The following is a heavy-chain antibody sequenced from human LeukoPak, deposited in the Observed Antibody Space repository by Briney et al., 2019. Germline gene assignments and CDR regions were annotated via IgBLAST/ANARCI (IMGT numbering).Heavy chain of an antibody. CDR2: IIPIFGTA. V-gene: IGHV1-69*13. J-gene: IGHJ6*03. CDR3: ARDPSGYYMDV. CDR1: GGTVSIYA. D-gene: IGHD1-26*01. Sequence: ASVKVSCKASGGTVSIYAISWVRQAPGQGLEWMGGIIPIFGTANYAQKFQGKHTITADESASAAYMELSSLRSEDTAVYCCARDPSGYYMDVWGKGTTVTVSS.